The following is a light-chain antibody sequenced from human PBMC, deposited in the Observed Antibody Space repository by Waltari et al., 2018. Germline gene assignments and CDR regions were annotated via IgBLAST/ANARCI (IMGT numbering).Light chain of an antibody. CDR2: SNS. V-gene: IGLV1-40*01. CDR3: QAYDKSLSSVV. J-gene: IGLJ2*01. CDR1: DSNFGTGYD. Sequence: SCTGTDSNFGTGYDVHWYQQFPGTAPKLLIYSNSNRPSGVPDRFSGSRSGTSASLTITGLQAEDEADYYCQAYDKSLSSVVFGGGTKVTVL.